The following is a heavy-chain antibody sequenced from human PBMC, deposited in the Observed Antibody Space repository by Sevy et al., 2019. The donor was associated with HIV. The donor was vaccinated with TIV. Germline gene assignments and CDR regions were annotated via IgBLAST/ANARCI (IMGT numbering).Heavy chain of an antibody. CDR1: GFTFSNYN. D-gene: IGHD2-15*01. CDR3: ARVVAYCSGGSCFPGYYYGMDV. Sequence: GGSLRLSCAASGFTFSNYNMNWVRQAPGKGLEWVSSISSSSRYIYYADSMKGRFTISRDNAKNSLYLQMNSLRAEDTAVYYCARVVAYCSGGSCFPGYYYGMDVWGHGTTVTVSS. V-gene: IGHV3-21*01. J-gene: IGHJ6*02. CDR2: ISSSSRYI.